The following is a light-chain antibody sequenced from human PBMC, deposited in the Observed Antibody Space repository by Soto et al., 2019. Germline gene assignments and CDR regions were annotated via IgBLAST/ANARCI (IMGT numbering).Light chain of an antibody. CDR2: GAS. CDR3: QPYDSSPWT. Sequence: EIVLTQSPGTLSFSPGETATLSCRASQSVSSSFLAWYQQKPGQAPRLLIYGASSRATGIPDRFSGSGSGTDFTLTISRLETEDFAVYYCQPYDSSPWTFGQGTKVEIK. J-gene: IGKJ1*01. V-gene: IGKV3-20*01. CDR1: QSVSSSF.